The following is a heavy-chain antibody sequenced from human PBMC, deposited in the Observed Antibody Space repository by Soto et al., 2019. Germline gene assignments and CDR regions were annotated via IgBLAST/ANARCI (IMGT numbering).Heavy chain of an antibody. Sequence: SETLSLTCTVSGGSINSYYWSWIRQPPGEGLEWIGYIYNSGSTNHNPSLKSRVTISVDTSKNQFSLKLSSLTPPNPAVYYLARHAYNNSPVSFDCWGQGTLVTVSS. D-gene: IGHD4-4*01. CDR3: ARHAYNNSPVSFDC. J-gene: IGHJ4*02. CDR2: IYNSGST. V-gene: IGHV4-59*08. CDR1: GGSINSYY.